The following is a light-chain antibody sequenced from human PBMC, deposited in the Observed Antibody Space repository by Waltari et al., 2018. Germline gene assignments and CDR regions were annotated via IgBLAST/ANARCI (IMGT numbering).Light chain of an antibody. CDR3: QSYDTSLSGYV. J-gene: IGLJ1*01. CDR2: DNS. V-gene: IGLV1-40*01. Sequence: QPVLTQPPSVSGAPGQRVTISCTGSRSNIGAGYDVHWYQQLPGTAPQVIVSDNSDRPSGVPDRFSGSKSDTSASLAITGLQAEDEADYYCQSYDTSLSGYVFGTGTKVTVL. CDR1: RSNIGAGYD.